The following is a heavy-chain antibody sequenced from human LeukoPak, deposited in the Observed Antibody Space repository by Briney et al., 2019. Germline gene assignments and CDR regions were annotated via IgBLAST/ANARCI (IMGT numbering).Heavy chain of an antibody. D-gene: IGHD1-26*01. CDR2: ISWSGGNT. CDR1: GFTFSDFSDYE. Sequence: GGSLRLSCAASGFTFSDFSDYEMNWVRQAPGKGLEWVSGISWSGGNTGYADSVKGRFTISRDNAKNSLYLQMNSLRAEDTAFYYCARAPDGTYYRNWFDPWGQGTLVTVSS. CDR3: ARAPDGTYYRNWFDP. J-gene: IGHJ5*02. V-gene: IGHV3-20*04.